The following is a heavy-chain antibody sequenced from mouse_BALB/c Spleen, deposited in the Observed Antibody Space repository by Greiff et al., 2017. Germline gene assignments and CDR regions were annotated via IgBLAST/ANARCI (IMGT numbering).Heavy chain of an antibody. J-gene: IGHJ4*01. Sequence: QVQLQQSGAELVRPGTSVKVSCKASGYAFTNYLIEWVKQRPGQGLEWIGVINPGSGGTNYNEKFKGKATLTADKSSSTAYMQLSSLTSDDSAVYFCAEGAMDYWGQGTSVTVSA. CDR2: INPGSGGT. CDR3: AEGAMDY. CDR1: GYAFTNYL. V-gene: IGHV1-54*03.